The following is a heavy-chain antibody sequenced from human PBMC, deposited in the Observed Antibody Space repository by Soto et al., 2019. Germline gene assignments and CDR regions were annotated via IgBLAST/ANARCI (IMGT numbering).Heavy chain of an antibody. D-gene: IGHD3-3*01. CDR1: GFTFSSYA. Sequence: GVSLRLSCAASGFTFSSYAMHWVRQAPGKGLEWVAVISYDGSNKYYADSVKGRFTISRDNSKNTLYLQMNSLRAEDTAVYYCAREGEITIFGVVTKIKWPDKNWFDPWGQGTLVTVSS. CDR2: ISYDGSNK. J-gene: IGHJ5*02. CDR3: AREGEITIFGVVTKIKWPDKNWFDP. V-gene: IGHV3-30-3*01.